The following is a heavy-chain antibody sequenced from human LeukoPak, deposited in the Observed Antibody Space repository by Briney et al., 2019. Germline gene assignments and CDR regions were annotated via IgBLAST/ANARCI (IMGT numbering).Heavy chain of an antibody. CDR3: ARVGYFGSGILGYYYYGMDV. J-gene: IGHJ6*02. D-gene: IGHD3-10*01. CDR1: CGSISSHY. CDR2: IDDSGTT. V-gene: IGHV4-59*11. Sequence: SETLSLTCTVSCGSISSHYWSWTRQPPGRGLEWIGYIDDSGTTECSPSLKSRVTISLHTSETQFSLRVSSVTAADTAVYYCARVGYFGSGILGYYYYGMDVWGQGTTVTVSS.